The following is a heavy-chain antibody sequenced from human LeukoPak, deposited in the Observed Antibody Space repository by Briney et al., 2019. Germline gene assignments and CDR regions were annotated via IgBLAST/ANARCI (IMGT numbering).Heavy chain of an antibody. J-gene: IGHJ5*02. CDR3: IRDFRSADL. Sequence: QPGGSLRLSCVASGFTFSNYWMHWVRHPPGKGLVWVSRIYVDGRTTNYADSVKGRFTISRDNAKNTAYLEMNSLSVEDTATYYCIRDFRSADLWGQGTLVTVTS. CDR2: IYVDGRTT. CDR1: GFTFSNYW. V-gene: IGHV3-74*01.